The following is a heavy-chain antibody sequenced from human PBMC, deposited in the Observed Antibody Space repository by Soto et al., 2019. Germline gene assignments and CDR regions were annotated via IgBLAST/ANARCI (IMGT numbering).Heavy chain of an antibody. CDR1: GGSISSYY. Sequence: SETLSLTCTVSGGSISSYYWSWIRQPPGKGLEWIGYIYYSGSTNYNPSLKSRVTISVDTSKNQFSLKLSSVTAADTAVYYCARGPYDYSNFVDYWGQGTLVTVSS. V-gene: IGHV4-59*08. J-gene: IGHJ4*02. D-gene: IGHD4-4*01. CDR2: IYYSGST. CDR3: ARGPYDYSNFVDY.